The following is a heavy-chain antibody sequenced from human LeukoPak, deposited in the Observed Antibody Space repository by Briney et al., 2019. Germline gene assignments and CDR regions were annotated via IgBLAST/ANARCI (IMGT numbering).Heavy chain of an antibody. V-gene: IGHV1-69*06. CDR1: GGTFSSYG. CDR2: IIPMYDTA. D-gene: IGHD3-22*01. CDR3: VRDYDTRGPQKNYFDF. Sequence: SVKVSCKAPGGTFSSYGLSWVRQAPGRGLEWMGRIIPMYDTADYTQRFQGRVTFTADKSTGTAFMELSSLRSEDTATYYCVRDYDTRGPQKNYFDFWGQGTLVTVSS. J-gene: IGHJ4*02.